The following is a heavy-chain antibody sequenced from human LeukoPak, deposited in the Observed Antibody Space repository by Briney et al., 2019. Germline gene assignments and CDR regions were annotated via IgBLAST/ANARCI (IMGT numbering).Heavy chain of an antibody. Sequence: ASVKVSCKASGYTFTSYDINWVRQATGQGLEWMGWMNPNSGNTGYAQKFQGRVTMTRNTSTSTAYMELRSLRSDDTAVYYCARADHSGWYYFDYWGQGTLVTVSS. CDR3: ARADHSGWYYFDY. CDR1: GYTFTSYD. D-gene: IGHD6-19*01. CDR2: MNPNSGNT. J-gene: IGHJ4*02. V-gene: IGHV1-8*01.